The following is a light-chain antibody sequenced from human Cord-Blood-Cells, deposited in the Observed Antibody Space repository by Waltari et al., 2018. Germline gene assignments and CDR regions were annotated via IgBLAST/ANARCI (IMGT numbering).Light chain of an antibody. CDR2: LGS. J-gene: IGKJ4*01. Sequence: DIVMTQSPLSLPVTPGEPASISFRSSQSPLHSNGYNYLDWYLQKPGQSPQLLIYLGSNRASGVPDRFSGSGSGTDFTLKISRVEAEDVGVYYCMQALQTPITFGGGTKVEIK. CDR3: MQALQTPIT. CDR1: QSPLHSNGYNY. V-gene: IGKV2-28*01.